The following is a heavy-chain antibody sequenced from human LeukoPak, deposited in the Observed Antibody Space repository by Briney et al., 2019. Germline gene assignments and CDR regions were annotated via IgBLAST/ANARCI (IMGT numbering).Heavy chain of an antibody. V-gene: IGHV5-51*01. J-gene: IGHJ4*02. CDR1: GYNFSNYW. D-gene: IGHD6-13*01. CDR2: IYPGDSDT. Sequence: GESLKISCEASGYNFSNYWINWVRQKPGKGLEWMGIIYPGDSDTRYGPSFRGHVTISADRSANTAYLQWSRLEASDTAKYFCARKANGMAAPFDSWAQGTLVTVSS. CDR3: ARKANGMAAPFDS.